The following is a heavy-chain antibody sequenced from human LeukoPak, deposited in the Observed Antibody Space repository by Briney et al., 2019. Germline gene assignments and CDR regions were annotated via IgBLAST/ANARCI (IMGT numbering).Heavy chain of an antibody. J-gene: IGHJ3*02. Sequence: SDTLSLICTLCIRSNSRYYWRWTRRPRGKGLECIEYIYYSGSTNYNPSLKSRVTISVDTSKNQFSLKLSSVTAADTAVYYCARLGFEWELLAFDIWGQGTMVTVSS. CDR1: IRSNSRYY. V-gene: IGHV4-59*08. CDR3: ARLGFEWELLAFDI. D-gene: IGHD1-26*01. CDR2: IYYSGST.